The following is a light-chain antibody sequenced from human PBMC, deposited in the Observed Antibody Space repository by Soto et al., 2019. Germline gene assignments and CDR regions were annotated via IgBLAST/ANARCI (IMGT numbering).Light chain of an antibody. CDR2: VAS. V-gene: IGKV1-39*01. J-gene: IGKJ2*01. CDR3: LQTWDMPFT. CDR1: QSIRTR. Sequence: DIQMTQSPSSLSASIGDRVTLTCRASQSIRTRLSWFQQKPGKAPRLLIYVASTLQSGVPSRFSGSGSGTDFTLTIRSLQPEDFATYYCLQTWDMPFTFGQGTKLEIK.